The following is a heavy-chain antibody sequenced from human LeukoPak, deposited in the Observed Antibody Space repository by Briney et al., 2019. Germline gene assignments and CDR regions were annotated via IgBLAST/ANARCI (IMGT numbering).Heavy chain of an antibody. CDR3: ARAGSSWSPNWFDP. V-gene: IGHV4-39*07. Sequence: SETLSLTCTVSGGSISSSSYYWGWIRQPPGKGLEWIGEIYHSGSTNYNPSLKSRVTISVDKSKNQFSLKLSSVTAADTAVYYCARAGSSWSPNWFDPWGQGTLVPVSS. D-gene: IGHD6-13*01. CDR1: GGSISSSSYY. CDR2: IYHSGST. J-gene: IGHJ5*02.